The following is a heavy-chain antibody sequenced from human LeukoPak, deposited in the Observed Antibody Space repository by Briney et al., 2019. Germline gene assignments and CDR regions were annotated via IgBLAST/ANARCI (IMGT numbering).Heavy chain of an antibody. CDR3: AKEDCSSTSCYIGGYYYYYYGMDV. J-gene: IGHJ6*02. Sequence: PGGSLRLSCAASGFTASSNYMSWVRQAPGKGLEWVSVIYSGGSAYYADSVKGRFTISRDNSKNTLYLQMNSLRAEDTAVYYCAKEDCSSTSCYIGGYYYYYYGMDVWGQGTTVTVSS. V-gene: IGHV3-53*01. CDR1: GFTASSNY. D-gene: IGHD2-2*02. CDR2: IYSGGSA.